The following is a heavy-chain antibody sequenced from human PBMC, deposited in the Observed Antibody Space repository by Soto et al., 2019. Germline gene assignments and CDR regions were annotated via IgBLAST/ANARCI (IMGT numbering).Heavy chain of an antibody. D-gene: IGHD3-16*01. CDR2: INHSGST. CDR1: GGSFSGYY. V-gene: IGHV4-34*01. CDR3: ARSRRGSSFGY. J-gene: IGHJ4*02. Sequence: PXETLSLTCAVYGGSFSGYYWSWIRQPPGKGLEWIGEINHSGSTNYNPSLKSRVTISVDTSKNQFSLKLSSVTAADTAVYYCARSRRGSSFGYWGQGTLVTV.